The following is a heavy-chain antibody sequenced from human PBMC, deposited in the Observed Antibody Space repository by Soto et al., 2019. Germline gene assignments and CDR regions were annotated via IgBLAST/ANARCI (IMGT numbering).Heavy chain of an antibody. CDR1: GYNLSNDW. D-gene: IGHD2-8*01. V-gene: IGHV3-15*07. J-gene: IGHJ4*01. Sequence: PGGSLRLYCAASGYNLSNDWIHWVRQASGKGLEWVGRVKSKTHGGTTDYAKPVKGRFAISRDDSNTIVYLQMNSLIIEDTSVYYCTTDSYSTIPIVRFDYWGHGTLVTVSS. CDR2: VKSKTHGGTT. CDR3: TTDSYSTIPIVRFDY.